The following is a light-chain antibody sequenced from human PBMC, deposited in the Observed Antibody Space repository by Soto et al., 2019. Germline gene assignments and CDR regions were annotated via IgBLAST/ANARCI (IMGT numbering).Light chain of an antibody. CDR3: TSWTTSTTMI. CDR1: RRDIGAYNF. CDR2: DVN. V-gene: IGLV2-14*03. J-gene: IGLJ2*01. Sequence: QSALTQPASVSGYPGQSITISCTGTRRDIGAYNFVSWYQQHPGEVPKLILYDVNVRPSGVSNRFSGSKSGNTASLTISGLQAEDEADYYCTSWTTSTTMIFGGGTKVTVL.